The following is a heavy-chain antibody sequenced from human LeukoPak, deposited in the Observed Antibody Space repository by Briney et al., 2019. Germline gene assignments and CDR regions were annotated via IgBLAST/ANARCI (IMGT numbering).Heavy chain of an antibody. D-gene: IGHD3-9*01. CDR3: AKQVRARIYDILEEGGFDY. V-gene: IGHV3-30*18. CDR2: ISYDGSNK. Sequence: GRSLRLSCAASGFTFSSYGMHWVRQAPGKGLEWVAVISYDGSNKYYADSVKGRFTISRDNSKNTLYLQMNSLRAEDTAVYYCAKQVRARIYDILEEGGFDYWGQGTLVTVSS. J-gene: IGHJ4*02. CDR1: GFTFSSYG.